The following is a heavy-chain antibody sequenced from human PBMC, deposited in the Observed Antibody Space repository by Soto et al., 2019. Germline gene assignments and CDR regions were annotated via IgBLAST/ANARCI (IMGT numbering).Heavy chain of an antibody. CDR1: GYSFTSYW. J-gene: IGHJ6*02. CDR3: ARLGKYCSGGSCYSRFLAYGMDV. Sequence: GESLKISFKGSGYSFTSYWIGWVRQIPGKGLEWMGIIYPGDSDTRYSPSFQGQVTISADKSISTAYLQWSSLKASDTAMYYCARLGKYCSGGSCYSRFLAYGMDVWGQGTTVTVSS. D-gene: IGHD2-15*01. CDR2: IYPGDSDT. V-gene: IGHV5-51*01.